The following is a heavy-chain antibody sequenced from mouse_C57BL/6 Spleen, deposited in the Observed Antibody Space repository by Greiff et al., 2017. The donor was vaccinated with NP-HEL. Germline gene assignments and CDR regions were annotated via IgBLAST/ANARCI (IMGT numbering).Heavy chain of an antibody. Sequence: EVQLQQSGPVLVKPGASVKMSCKASGYTFTDYYMNWVKQSHGKSLEWIGVINPYNGGTSYNQKFKGKATLTVDKSSSTAYMELNSLTSEDSAVYYCARGWDDFDYWGQGTPLTVSS. CDR3: ARGWDDFDY. D-gene: IGHD4-1*01. J-gene: IGHJ2*01. V-gene: IGHV1-19*01. CDR1: GYTFTDYY. CDR2: INPYNGGT.